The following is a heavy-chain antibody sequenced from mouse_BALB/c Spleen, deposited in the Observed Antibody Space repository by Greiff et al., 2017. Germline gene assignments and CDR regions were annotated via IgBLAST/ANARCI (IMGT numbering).Heavy chain of an antibody. CDR3: ARGNYGSSPLYAMDY. J-gene: IGHJ4*01. CDR2: IWAGGST. V-gene: IGHV2-9*02. D-gene: IGHD1-1*01. Sequence: VMLVESGPGLVAPSQSLSITCTVSGFSLTSYGVHWVRQPPGKGLEWLGVIWAGGSTNYNSALMSRLSISKDNSKSQVFLKMNSLQTDDTAMYYCARGNYGSSPLYAMDYWGQGTSVTVSS. CDR1: GFSLTSYG.